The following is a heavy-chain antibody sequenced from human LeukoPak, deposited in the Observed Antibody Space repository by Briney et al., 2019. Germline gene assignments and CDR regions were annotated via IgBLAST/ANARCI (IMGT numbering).Heavy chain of an antibody. CDR3: AKMPIPDRFGEVLPQHIDY. CDR2: ISGSGGST. Sequence: GGSLRLSCAASGFIFSSYAMSWVRQAPGKGLEWVSAISGSGGSTYYADSVKGRFTISRDNSKNTLYLQMNSLRAEDTSVYYCAKMPIPDRFGEVLPQHIDYWGQGTLVTVS. CDR1: GFIFSSYA. J-gene: IGHJ4*02. D-gene: IGHD3-10*01. V-gene: IGHV3-23*01.